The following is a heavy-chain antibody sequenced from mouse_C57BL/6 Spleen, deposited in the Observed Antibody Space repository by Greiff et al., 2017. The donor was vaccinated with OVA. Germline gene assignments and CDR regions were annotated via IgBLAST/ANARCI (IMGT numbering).Heavy chain of an antibody. CDR2: INYDGSST. Sequence: EVNLVESEGGLVQPGSSMKLSCTASGFTFSDYYMAWVRQVPEKGLEWVANINYDGSSTYYLDSLKSRFIISRDNAKNILYLQMSSLKSEDTATYYCARGGGYYPFDYWGQGTTLTVSS. D-gene: IGHD2-3*01. CDR3: ARGGGYYPFDY. V-gene: IGHV5-16*01. J-gene: IGHJ2*01. CDR1: GFTFSDYY.